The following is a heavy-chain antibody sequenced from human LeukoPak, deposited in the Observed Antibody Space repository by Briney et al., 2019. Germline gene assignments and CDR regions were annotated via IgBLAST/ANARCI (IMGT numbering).Heavy chain of an antibody. J-gene: IGHJ4*02. CDR3: ARGSGSGWSWGTNYFDY. V-gene: IGHV3-21*01. CDR1: GFTFSTYS. Sequence: GGCLRLSCAASGFTFSTYSINWVRQAPGKGLEWVSSIISGSTYIYYADSVKGRFTISRDNAKNSLSLQMNSLRAEDTAVYYCARGSGSGWSWGTNYFDYWGQGSLVTVSS. D-gene: IGHD6-19*01. CDR2: IISGSTYI.